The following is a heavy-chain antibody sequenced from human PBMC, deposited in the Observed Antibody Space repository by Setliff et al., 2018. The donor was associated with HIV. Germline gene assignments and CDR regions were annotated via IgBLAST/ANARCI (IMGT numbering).Heavy chain of an antibody. CDR2: ISYTGIT. J-gene: IGHJ4*02. CDR1: GGSISRGSYS. Sequence: PSETLSLTCTVSGGSISRGSYSWGWIRQPPGKGLEWIGSISYTGITNYNPSLKSRVTISIDTSKKQVSLKLSSVTAADTAVYYCARHANYDFWSGYWGYYFDYWDQGTLVTVSS. D-gene: IGHD3-3*01. CDR3: ARHANYDFWSGYWGYYFDY. V-gene: IGHV4-39*01.